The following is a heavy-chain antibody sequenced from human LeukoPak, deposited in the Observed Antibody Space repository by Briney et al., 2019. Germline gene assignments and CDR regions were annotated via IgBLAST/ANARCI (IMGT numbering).Heavy chain of an antibody. Sequence: SETLSLTCTVSGGSISSYCWSWVRQPPGKGLEWIGYIYYSGSTNYNPSLKSRVTISVATSKNQFSLKLSSVTAADTAVYYCAREGYCSSTSCYGVDYWGQGTLVTVSS. CDR2: IYYSGST. CDR1: GGSISSYC. D-gene: IGHD2-2*01. V-gene: IGHV4-59*01. J-gene: IGHJ4*02. CDR3: AREGYCSSTSCYGVDY.